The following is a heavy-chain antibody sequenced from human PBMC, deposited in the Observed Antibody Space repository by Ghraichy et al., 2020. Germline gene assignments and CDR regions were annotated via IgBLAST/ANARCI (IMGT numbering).Heavy chain of an antibody. D-gene: IGHD2-2*01. Sequence: GGSLRLSCAASGFTFSSYAMHWVRQAPGKGLEWVAVISYDGSNKYYADSVKGRFTISRDNSKNTLYLQMNSLRAEDTAVYYCARAVRDQLLLYYYYYYMDVWGKGTTVTVSS. J-gene: IGHJ6*03. V-gene: IGHV3-30*04. CDR2: ISYDGSNK. CDR3: ARAVRDQLLLYYYYYYMDV. CDR1: GFTFSSYA.